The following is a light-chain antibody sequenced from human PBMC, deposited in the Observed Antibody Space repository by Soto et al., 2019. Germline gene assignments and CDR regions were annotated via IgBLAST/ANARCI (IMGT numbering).Light chain of an antibody. CDR2: GAS. J-gene: IGKJ1*01. V-gene: IGKV3-20*01. Sequence: IVLTQSPGTLSLSPGERGTLSCRASQSISSSYLAWYQQKPGQAPRLLIYGASTRATGIPARFSGSGSGTEFTLTISSLQSEDFAVYYCQQYGSSGTFGQGTKVDIK. CDR1: QSISSSY. CDR3: QQYGSSGT.